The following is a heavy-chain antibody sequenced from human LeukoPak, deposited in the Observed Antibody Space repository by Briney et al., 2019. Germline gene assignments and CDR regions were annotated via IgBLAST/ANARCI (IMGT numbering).Heavy chain of an antibody. D-gene: IGHD3-10*01. CDR2: IYNGGST. CDR3: ARAGNYYGSGTYYWPTFDY. CDR1: GFTFSSNY. V-gene: IGHV3-53*01. Sequence: GGSLRLSCAASGFTFSSNYMSWVRQAPGKGLEWVSVIYNGGSTYYADSVRGRFTISRDNSKNTLYLQMNSLRSEDTAVYYCARAGNYYGSGTYYWPTFDYWGQGTLVTVSS. J-gene: IGHJ4*02.